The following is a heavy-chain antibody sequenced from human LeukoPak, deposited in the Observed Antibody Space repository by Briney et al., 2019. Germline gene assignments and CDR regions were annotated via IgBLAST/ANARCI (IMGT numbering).Heavy chain of an antibody. J-gene: IGHJ5*02. D-gene: IGHD2-2*01. CDR2: IIPIFGTA. Sequence: ASVKVSCKASGYTFTSYGISWVRQAPGQGLEWMGGIIPIFGTANYAQKFQGRVTITTDESTSTAYMELSSLRSEDTAVYYCAREGHLDCSSTGCYWFDPWGQGTLVTVSS. CDR1: GYTFTSYG. CDR3: AREGHLDCSSTGCYWFDP. V-gene: IGHV1-69*05.